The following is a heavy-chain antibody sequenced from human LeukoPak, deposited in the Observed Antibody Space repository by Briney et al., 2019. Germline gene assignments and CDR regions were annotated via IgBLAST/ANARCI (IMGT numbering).Heavy chain of an antibody. Sequence: GGSLRLSCAASGFTFSDYYMSWSRQAPGKGVEWISYISTSGRTIYYADSVKRRFPVSRDNAKSSLYLQMNSLRAEDTAVYYCAKATYYFGSGGTSLGMDVWGQGTTVTVSS. V-gene: IGHV3-11*01. D-gene: IGHD3-10*01. J-gene: IGHJ6*02. CDR3: AKATYYFGSGGTSLGMDV. CDR2: ISTSGRTI. CDR1: GFTFSDYY.